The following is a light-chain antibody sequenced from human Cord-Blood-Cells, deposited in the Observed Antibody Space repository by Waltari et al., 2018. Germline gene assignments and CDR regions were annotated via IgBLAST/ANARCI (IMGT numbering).Light chain of an antibody. CDR2: GAS. Sequence: EIVMTQSPATLSVSPGERATLSCRASQSVSSNLAWYQQKPGQAPRLLIYGASTRATGIPARFSGSGSGTEFTLIISSLQSEDFAVDYCQQYKNWPPLTFGGGTKVEIK. CDR1: QSVSSN. CDR3: QQYKNWPPLT. V-gene: IGKV3-15*01. J-gene: IGKJ4*01.